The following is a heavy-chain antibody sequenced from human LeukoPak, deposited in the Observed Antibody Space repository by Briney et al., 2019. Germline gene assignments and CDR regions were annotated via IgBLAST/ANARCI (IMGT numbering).Heavy chain of an antibody. J-gene: IGHJ4*02. CDR3: ARGQAAAVHSDY. V-gene: IGHV3-23*01. CDR2: ISGSGGST. CDR1: GFTFSSYA. Sequence: PGGSLRLSCAASGFTFSSYAMSWVRQAPGKGLEWVSAISGSGGSTYYADSVKGRFTISRDNAKNSLYLQMNSLRAEDTAVYYCARGQAAAVHSDYWGQGTLVTVSS. D-gene: IGHD6-13*01.